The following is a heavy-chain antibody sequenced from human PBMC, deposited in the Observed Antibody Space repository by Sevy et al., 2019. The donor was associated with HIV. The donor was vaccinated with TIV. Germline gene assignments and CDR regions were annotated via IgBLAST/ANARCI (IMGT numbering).Heavy chain of an antibody. CDR2: INQDGSKI. CDR1: GFTFTTYW. CDR3: ARVGIFEKSESQYRFMDY. J-gene: IGHJ4*02. V-gene: IGHV3-7*01. D-gene: IGHD6-6*01. Sequence: GGSLRLSCAASGFTFTTYWMTWVRQAPGKGLEWVANINQDGSKIKYVDSVKGRFIISIDKAKKSLYVQMNSLRADDTAVYYWARVGIFEKSESQYRFMDYWGQGTLVTVSS.